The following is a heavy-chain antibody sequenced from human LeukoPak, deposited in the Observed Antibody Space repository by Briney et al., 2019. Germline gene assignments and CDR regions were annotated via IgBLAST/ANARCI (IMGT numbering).Heavy chain of an antibody. CDR3: AREPGSYDPFDL. Sequence: SETLSLTCTVSGGSIISYYWSWIRQPAGKGLEWIGRIYTSGSTNYNPSLKSRVTMSVDTSKNRFSLKLSSVTAADTAVYYCAREPGSYDPFDLWGQGQMVTVSS. J-gene: IGHJ3*01. D-gene: IGHD1-14*01. V-gene: IGHV4-4*07. CDR1: GGSIISYY. CDR2: IYTSGST.